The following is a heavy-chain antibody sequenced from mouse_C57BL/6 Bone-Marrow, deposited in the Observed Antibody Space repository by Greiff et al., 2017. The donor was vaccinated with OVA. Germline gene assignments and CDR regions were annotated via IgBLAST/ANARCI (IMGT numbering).Heavy chain of an antibody. CDR3: AREGGMITTVDY. V-gene: IGHV5-4*01. Sequence: EVKLVESGGGLVKPGGSLKLSCAASGFTFSSYAMSWVRQTPEKRLEWVATISDGGSYTYYPDNVKGRFTISRDNAKNNLYLQMSHLKSEDTAMDDCAREGGMITTVDYWGQGTTLTVSS. J-gene: IGHJ2*01. D-gene: IGHD2-4*01. CDR1: GFTFSSYA. CDR2: ISDGGSYT.